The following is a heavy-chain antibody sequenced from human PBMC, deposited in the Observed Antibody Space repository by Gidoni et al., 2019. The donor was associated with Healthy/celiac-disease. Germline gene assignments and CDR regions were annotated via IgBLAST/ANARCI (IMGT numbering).Heavy chain of an antibody. CDR2: ISSSSSYI. V-gene: IGHV3-21*01. J-gene: IGHJ6*02. D-gene: IGHD3-10*01. CDR1: VVTFSHYS. Sequence: EVQLVESGGGLVKPGGSLRPSFAASVVTFSHYSRNWVRPAPGKGLEWVSSISSSSSYIYYADSVKGRFTISRDNAKNSLYLQMNSLRAEDTAVYYCARVELTMVRGVIGGGDYYYYGMDVWGQGTTVTVSS. CDR3: ARVELTMVRGVIGGGDYYYYGMDV.